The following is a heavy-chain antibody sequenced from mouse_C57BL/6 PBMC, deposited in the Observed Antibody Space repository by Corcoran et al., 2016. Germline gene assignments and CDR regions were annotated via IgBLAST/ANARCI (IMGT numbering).Heavy chain of an antibody. CDR2: INPNNGGT. CDR1: GYTFTDYY. CDR3: ARGSWERAWFAY. D-gene: IGHD4-1*01. J-gene: IGHJ3*01. Sequence: EVQLQQSGPELVKPGALVKISCKASGYTFTDYYINWVKQSHGKSLEWIGDINPNNGGTSYNQKFKGKATLTVDKSSSTAYMELRSLTSEDSAVYYCARGSWERAWFAYWGQGTLVTVSA. V-gene: IGHV1-26*01.